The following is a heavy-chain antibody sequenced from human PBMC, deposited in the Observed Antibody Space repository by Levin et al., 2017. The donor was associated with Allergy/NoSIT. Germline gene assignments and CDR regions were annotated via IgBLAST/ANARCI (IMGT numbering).Heavy chain of an antibody. Sequence: PGGSLRLSCAASGFTLSTYWMHWVRQAPGKGLVWVSRINSDGSNPSYADSVKGRFTISRDNSKNTLYLQMNSLRAEDTAVYYCAKEPYNWNGGGIDYWGQGTLVTVSS. CDR3: AKEPYNWNGGGIDY. CDR1: GFTLSTYW. D-gene: IGHD1-1*01. V-gene: IGHV3-74*01. CDR2: INSDGSNP. J-gene: IGHJ4*02.